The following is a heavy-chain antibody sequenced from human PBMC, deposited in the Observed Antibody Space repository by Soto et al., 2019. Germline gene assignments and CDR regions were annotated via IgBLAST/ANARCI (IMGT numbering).Heavy chain of an antibody. CDR3: ARDKVGLDY. V-gene: IGHV1-18*01. CDR2: ISGFDGNT. Sequence: QVQLVQSGAEVKKPGASVKVSCKASGYTLSIYAISWVRQAPGQGLEWMGWISGFDGNTAYAQNFQGRVTLTTDTSANTAYMEMRNLRSDDTAIYYCARDKVGLDYWGQGTLVSVSS. CDR1: GYTLSIYA. D-gene: IGHD3-10*01. J-gene: IGHJ4*02.